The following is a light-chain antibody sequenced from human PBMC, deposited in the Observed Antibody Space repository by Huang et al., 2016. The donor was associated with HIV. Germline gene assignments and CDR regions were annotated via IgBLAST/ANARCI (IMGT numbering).Light chain of an antibody. CDR1: QSISTH. CDR2: KAS. V-gene: IGKV1-5*03. Sequence: DIQMTQSPSTLSASVDDRVTITCRATQSISTHLAWYHQKPGKAPKLLIYKASTLESGVPSRFSGSGSGTEFTLTVSSLQPEDFATYYCQQYDNYGVTFGQGTKLEIK. J-gene: IGKJ2*01. CDR3: QQYDNYGVT.